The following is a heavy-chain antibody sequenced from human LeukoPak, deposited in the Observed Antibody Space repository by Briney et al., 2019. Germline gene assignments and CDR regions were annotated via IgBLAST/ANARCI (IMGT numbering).Heavy chain of an antibody. D-gene: IGHD6-13*01. CDR3: ARDRIAAAGTHYYYGMDV. J-gene: IGHJ6*02. CDR1: GYTFTSYA. V-gene: IGHV1-8*02. CDR2: MNPNSGNT. Sequence: ASVKVSCKASGYTFTSYAMHWVRQATGQGLEWMGWMNPNSGNTGYAQKFQGRVTMTRNTSISTAYMELSSLRSEDTAVYYCARDRIAAAGTHYYYGMDVWGQGTTVTVSS.